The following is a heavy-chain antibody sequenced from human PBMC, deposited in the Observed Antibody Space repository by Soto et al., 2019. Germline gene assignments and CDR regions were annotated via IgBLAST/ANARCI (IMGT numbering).Heavy chain of an antibody. J-gene: IGHJ6*02. CDR3: AKNLIGYYDILTGYQREVHYDGLDV. D-gene: IGHD3-9*01. V-gene: IGHV3-23*01. CDR1: GFTFSSHG. CDR2: LSRGGGTT. Sequence: PGGSLRLSCAASGFTFSSHGMSWVRQVPGKGLEWIAGLSRGGGTTYYADSVKGRFTISRDNSKNTLDLIMNSLKVEDTALYYCAKNLIGYYDILTGYQREVHYDGLDVWGQGTTVTVSS.